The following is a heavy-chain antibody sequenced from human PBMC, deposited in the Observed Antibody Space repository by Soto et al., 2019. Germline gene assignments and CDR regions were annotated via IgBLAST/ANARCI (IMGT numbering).Heavy chain of an antibody. CDR3: AKDGAYGNSDY. CDR2: ISGSGGST. D-gene: IGHD4-17*01. V-gene: IGHV3-23*01. J-gene: IGHJ4*02. Sequence: PGGCLRLSCSPSGFSFSSHAMRRVRQAPGKALEWVSAISGSGGSTYYADSGNGLVTISRNNSKNTLYLQMNSLRDEDTAVYYCAKDGAYGNSDYLGKGTLVTVSS. CDR1: GFSFSSHA.